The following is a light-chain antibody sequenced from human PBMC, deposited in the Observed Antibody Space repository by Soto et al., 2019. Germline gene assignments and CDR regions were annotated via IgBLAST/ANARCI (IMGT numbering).Light chain of an antibody. CDR3: QQRSNWPPIT. Sequence: EIVLTQSPGILSLSPGEGATLSCRASQSLSNFFLAWYQQKPGQAPRLLIYDASNRATGIPARFSGSGSGTDFTLTISSLEPEDFAVYYCQQRSNWPPITFGQGTRLEIK. CDR2: DAS. V-gene: IGKV3-11*01. CDR1: QSLSNF. J-gene: IGKJ5*01.